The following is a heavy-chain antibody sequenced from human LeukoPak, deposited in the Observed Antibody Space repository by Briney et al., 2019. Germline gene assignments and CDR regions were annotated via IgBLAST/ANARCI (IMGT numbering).Heavy chain of an antibody. CDR1: GFTVSSNY. V-gene: IGHV3-53*01. J-gene: IGHJ4*02. Sequence: GGSLRFSCAASGFTVSSNYMSWVRQAPGKGLEWVSVIYSGGSTYYADSVKGRFTISRDNSKNTLYLQMNSLRAEDTAVYYCAREHTAMVTYFDYWGQGTLVTVSS. CDR2: IYSGGST. CDR3: AREHTAMVTYFDY. D-gene: IGHD5-18*01.